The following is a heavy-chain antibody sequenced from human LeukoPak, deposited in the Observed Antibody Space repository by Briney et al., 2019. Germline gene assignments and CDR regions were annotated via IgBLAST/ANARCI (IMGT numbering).Heavy chain of an antibody. D-gene: IGHD3-10*01. J-gene: IGHJ6*02. CDR3: ATDQRGAGLGFRYGSGSYNGMDV. CDR2: FDPEDGET. Sequence: PEASVKVSCKVSGYTVTELSMHWVRQAPGKGLEWMGGFDPEDGETLYAQKFQGRVTMTEDTTTDTAYMELSSLRSEDTAVYYCATDQRGAGLGFRYGSGSYNGMDVWGQGTTVTVSS. CDR1: GYTVTELS. V-gene: IGHV1-24*01.